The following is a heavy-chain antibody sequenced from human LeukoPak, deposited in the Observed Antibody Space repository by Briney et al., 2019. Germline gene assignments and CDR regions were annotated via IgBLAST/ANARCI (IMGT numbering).Heavy chain of an antibody. CDR1: GGTFSSYA. J-gene: IGHJ6*04. V-gene: IGHV1-69*01. CDR2: IIPIFGTA. D-gene: IGHD3-9*01. Sequence: SVKLSCKSSGGTFSSYAISWVRQAPGQGLEWMGGIIPIFGTANYSQKFQGRVTITADESTSTAYMELSSLRSEDTAVYYCARADDILTGYGDYYYYGMDVWGKGTTVTVSS. CDR3: ARADDILTGYGDYYYYGMDV.